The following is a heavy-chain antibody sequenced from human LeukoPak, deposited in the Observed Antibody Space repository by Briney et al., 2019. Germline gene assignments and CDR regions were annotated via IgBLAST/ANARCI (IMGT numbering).Heavy chain of an antibody. CDR1: GFTLSSYP. V-gene: IGHV3-23*01. Sequence: PGGSLRLSCAASGFTLSSYPMSWRRKAPGKGLEWVSSISGSGGSTYYADSVKGRFTISRDNSNNALYLQMNSLRPKDTAVYYCAKGLGGRSGWYWGGFDYWGQGALVTVSS. CDR3: AKGLGGRSGWYWGGFDY. J-gene: IGHJ4*02. CDR2: ISGSGGST. D-gene: IGHD6-19*01.